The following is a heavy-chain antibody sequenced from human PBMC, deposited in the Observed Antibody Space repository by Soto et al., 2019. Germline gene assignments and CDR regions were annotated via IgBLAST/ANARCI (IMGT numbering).Heavy chain of an antibody. CDR1: GGSISSSSYY. CDR2: IYYSGST. D-gene: IGHD2-21*01. J-gene: IGHJ5*02. CDR3: ARVSLYCAGAICTLGDLDP. Sequence: SETLSLTCTVSGGSISSSSYYWGWIRQPPGKGLEWIGSIYYSGSTYYNPSLKSRVTISVDTSKNQFSLKLTSVTAADTAVYYCARVSLYCAGAICTLGDLDPWGQGTLVTVSS. V-gene: IGHV4-39*01.